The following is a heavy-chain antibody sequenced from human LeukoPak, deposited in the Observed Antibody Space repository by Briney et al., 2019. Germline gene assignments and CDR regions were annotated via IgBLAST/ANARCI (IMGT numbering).Heavy chain of an antibody. CDR3: ARGIRYYDFWSGYGDPGLPETDHYYYYYMDV. CDR1: GYTFTSYD. D-gene: IGHD3-3*01. J-gene: IGHJ6*03. CDR2: MNPNSGNT. Sequence: GASVKVSCKASGYTFTSYDINWVRQATGQGLEWMGWMNPNSGNTGYAQKFQGRVTITRNTSISTAYMELSSLRSEDTAVYYCARGIRYYDFWSGYGDPGLPETDHYYYYYMDVWGKGTTVTVSS. V-gene: IGHV1-8*03.